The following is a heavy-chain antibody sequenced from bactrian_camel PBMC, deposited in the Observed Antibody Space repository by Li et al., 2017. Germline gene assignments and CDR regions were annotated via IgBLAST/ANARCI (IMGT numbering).Heavy chain of an antibody. Sequence: HVQLVESGGGSVQTGGTLTLSCTTGGYGYSKMCTLGWHRETPGRERDLVSSIIPPGKTYYAESVKGRFTISGDNDKNTVYLQMNSLKSEDTALYYCTSFDYFGQGTQVTVS. CDR2: IIPPGKT. CDR3: TSFDY. J-gene: IGHJ4*01. CDR1: GYGYSKMCT. V-gene: IGHV3S53*01.